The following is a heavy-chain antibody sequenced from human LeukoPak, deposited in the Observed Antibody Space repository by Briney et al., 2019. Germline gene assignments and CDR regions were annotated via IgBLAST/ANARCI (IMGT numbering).Heavy chain of an antibody. CDR2: IRYDGSNK. D-gene: IGHD6-6*01. Sequence: PGGSLRLSCAASGFTFSDYYMSWIRQAPGKGLEWVAFIRYDGSNKYYADSVKGRLTISRDNSKNTLYLQMTSLRGDDTAVYYCAKEKNSYSSSSGQGYWGQGTLVTVSS. CDR3: AKEKNSYSSSSGQGY. V-gene: IGHV3-30*02. J-gene: IGHJ4*02. CDR1: GFTFSDYY.